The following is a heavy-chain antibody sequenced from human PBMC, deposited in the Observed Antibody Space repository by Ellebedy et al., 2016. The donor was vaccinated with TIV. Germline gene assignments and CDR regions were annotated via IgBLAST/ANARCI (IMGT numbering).Heavy chain of an antibody. D-gene: IGHD3-3*01. V-gene: IGHV4-59*08. CDR3: SRLYDFWNDYPVFDI. J-gene: IGHJ3*02. CDR2: ISSTGFT. Sequence: SETLSLTCTVSGGSIDTHYWAWIRQPPGKGLEWIGYISSTGFTISNPSLKSRVIISLDMSNSQFSLKLHSVTAADTAVYLCSRLYDFWNDYPVFDIWGPGTMVTVSS. CDR1: GGSIDTHY.